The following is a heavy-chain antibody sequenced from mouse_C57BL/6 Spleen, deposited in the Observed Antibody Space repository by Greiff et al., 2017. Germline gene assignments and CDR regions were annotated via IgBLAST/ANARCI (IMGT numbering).Heavy chain of an antibody. Sequence: VQLQQSGAELVKPGASVKISCKASGYAFSSYWMNWVKQRPGKGLEWIGQIYPGDGDTNYNGKFKGKATLTADKSSSTAYMQLSSLTSEDSAVYFCARPHYYGSSFDYWGQGTTLTVSS. V-gene: IGHV1-80*01. J-gene: IGHJ2*01. CDR2: IYPGDGDT. CDR1: GYAFSSYW. D-gene: IGHD1-1*01. CDR3: ARPHYYGSSFDY.